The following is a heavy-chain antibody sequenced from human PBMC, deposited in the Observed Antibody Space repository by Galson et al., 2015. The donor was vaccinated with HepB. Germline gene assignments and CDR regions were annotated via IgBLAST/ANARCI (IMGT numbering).Heavy chain of an antibody. CDR1: GYTLTELS. V-gene: IGHV1-24*01. CDR2: FDPEDGET. Sequence: SVKVSCKVSGYTLTELSMHWVRQAPGKGLEWMGGFDPEDGETIYTQKFQGRVTMTEDTSTDTAYMELSSLRSEDTAVYYCATDRVAAAGTLSFDYWGQGTLVTVSS. J-gene: IGHJ4*02. D-gene: IGHD6-13*01. CDR3: ATDRVAAAGTLSFDY.